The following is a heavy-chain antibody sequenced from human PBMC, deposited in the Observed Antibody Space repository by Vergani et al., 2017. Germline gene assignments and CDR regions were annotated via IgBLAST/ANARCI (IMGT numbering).Heavy chain of an antibody. V-gene: IGHV4-39*07. J-gene: IGHJ4*02. D-gene: IGHD4-17*01. CDR1: GGSISSSSYY. Sequence: QLQLQESGPGLVKPSETLSLTCTVSGGSISSSSYYWGWIRQPPGKGLEWIGSIYYSWSTYYNPSLKSRGTISVDTSKNQFSLKLSSVTAADTAVYYCARAEGKATVTPFDDWGQGTLVTVSS. CDR2: IYYSWST. CDR3: ARAEGKATVTPFDD.